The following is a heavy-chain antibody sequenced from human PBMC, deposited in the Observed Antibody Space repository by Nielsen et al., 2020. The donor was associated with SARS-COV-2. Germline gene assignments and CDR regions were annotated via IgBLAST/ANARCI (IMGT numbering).Heavy chain of an antibody. CDR2: IKQDGSEK. J-gene: IGHJ3*02. Sequence: GESLKISCAASGFTFSSYWMSWLRQAPGKGLEWVANIKQDGSEKYYVDSVKGRFTISRDNAKNSLYLQMNSLRAEDTAVYYCAREVADAFDIWGQGTMVTVSS. CDR3: AREVADAFDI. D-gene: IGHD5-12*01. V-gene: IGHV3-7*01. CDR1: GFTFSSYW.